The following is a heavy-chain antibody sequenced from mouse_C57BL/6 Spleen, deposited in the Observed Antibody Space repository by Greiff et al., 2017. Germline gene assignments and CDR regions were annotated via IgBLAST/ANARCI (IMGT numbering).Heavy chain of an antibody. J-gene: IGHJ2*01. CDR3: ARSDYGNYGY. CDR1: GYTFTSYW. Sequence: QVQLQQSGAELVMPGASVKLSCKASGYTFTSYWMHWVKQRPGQGLEWIGEIDPSDSYTNYNQKFKGKSTLTVDKSSSTAYMQLSSLTSEDSAVYYCARSDYGNYGYWGQGTTLTVSS. D-gene: IGHD2-1*01. CDR2: IDPSDSYT. V-gene: IGHV1-69*01.